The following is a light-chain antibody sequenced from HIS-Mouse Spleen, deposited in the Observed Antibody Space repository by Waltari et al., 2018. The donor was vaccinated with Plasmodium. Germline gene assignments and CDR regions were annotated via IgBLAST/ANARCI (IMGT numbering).Light chain of an antibody. CDR3: QQYGSSPYT. CDR2: GAS. J-gene: IGKJ2*01. Sequence: EIVLTQSPGTLSLSPGERATLSCRASQSVSSSYLAWDQQKPGQGPRLLIYGASSRATGIPDRFSGSGSGTDFTLTISRLEPEDFAVYYCQQYGSSPYTFGQGTKLEIK. CDR1: QSVSSSY. V-gene: IGKV3-20*01.